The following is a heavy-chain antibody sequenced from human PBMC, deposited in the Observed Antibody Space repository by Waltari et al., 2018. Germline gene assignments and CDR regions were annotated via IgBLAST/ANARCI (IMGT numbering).Heavy chain of an antibody. CDR2: LYYSGGT. J-gene: IGHJ4*02. CDR3: AGSGSAAAGTTYLDY. V-gene: IGHV4-30-4*08. D-gene: IGHD6-13*01. CDR1: GGSISSGDYY. Sequence: QVQLQESGPGLVKPSQTLSLTCTVSGGSISSGDYYWSWIRQPPGKGLEWIGYLYYSGGTSYTPSLKGGVTISEDTSKTRFPLKLTSVTAADRAVYYGAGSGSAAAGTTYLDYWAREPWSPSPQ.